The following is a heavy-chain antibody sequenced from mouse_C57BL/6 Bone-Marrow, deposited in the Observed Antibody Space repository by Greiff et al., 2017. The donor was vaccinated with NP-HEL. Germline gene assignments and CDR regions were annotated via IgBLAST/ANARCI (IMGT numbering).Heavy chain of an antibody. V-gene: IGHV1-61*01. D-gene: IGHD1-1*01. CDR2: IYPSDSET. J-gene: IGHJ1*03. CDR1: GYTFTSYW. Sequence: QVQLQQPGAELVRPGSSVKLSCKASGYTFTSYWMDWVKQRPGQGLEWIGNIYPSDSETHYNQKFKDKATLTVDKSSSTAYMQLSSLTSEDSAVDYCATYGSSYYWYFDVWGTGTTVTVSS. CDR3: ATYGSSYYWYFDV.